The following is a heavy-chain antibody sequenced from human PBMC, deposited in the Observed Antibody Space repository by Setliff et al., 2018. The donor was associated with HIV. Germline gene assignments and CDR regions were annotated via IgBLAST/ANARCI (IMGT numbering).Heavy chain of an antibody. CDR1: GYSFTSYG. Sequence: VASVKVSCKASGYSFTSYGINWVRQAPGQGLEWMGWLSPYNGNTDYAQNFQGRVTMTTDTSTSTVYMELRSLISDGTAVYYCARGVLITFGYQNWFDPWGQGTLVTVSS. CDR2: LSPYNGNT. D-gene: IGHD3-16*01. V-gene: IGHV1-18*01. CDR3: ARGVLITFGYQNWFDP. J-gene: IGHJ5*02.